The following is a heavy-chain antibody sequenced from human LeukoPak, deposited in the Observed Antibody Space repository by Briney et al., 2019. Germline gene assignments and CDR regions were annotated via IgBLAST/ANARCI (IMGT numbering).Heavy chain of an antibody. D-gene: IGHD4-17*01. V-gene: IGHV3-30*02. Sequence: PGGSLRLSCAASGFTFSNCGMHWVRQAPGKGLEWVAVLWYDGSHKYYADSVKGRFTISRDNSKNTLYLQMNSLRAEDTAVYYCAKDIPMAATVTTGEMDVWGQGTTVTVSS. J-gene: IGHJ6*02. CDR2: LWYDGSHK. CDR3: AKDIPMAATVTTGEMDV. CDR1: GFTFSNCG.